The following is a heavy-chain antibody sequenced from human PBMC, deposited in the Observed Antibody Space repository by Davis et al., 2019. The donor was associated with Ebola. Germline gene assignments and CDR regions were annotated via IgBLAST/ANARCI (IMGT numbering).Heavy chain of an antibody. D-gene: IGHD3-22*01. CDR3: ARDPRPYPYYYDSSGYYYDAFDI. Sequence: ASVKVSCKASGYTFTSYGISWVRQAPGQGLEWMGWISAYNGNTNYAQKLQGRVTMTTDTSTSTAYMELRSLRSDDTAVYYCARDPRPYPYYYDSSGYYYDAFDIWGQGTMVTVSS. J-gene: IGHJ3*02. CDR2: ISAYNGNT. V-gene: IGHV1-18*01. CDR1: GYTFTSYG.